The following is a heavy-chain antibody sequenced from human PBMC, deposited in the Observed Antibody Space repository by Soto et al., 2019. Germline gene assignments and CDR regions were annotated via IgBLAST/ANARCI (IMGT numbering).Heavy chain of an antibody. J-gene: IGHJ4*02. D-gene: IGHD3-3*01. CDR3: ARARIKIFGVVIPPLDY. CDR1: GFTFSSYD. Sequence: GGSLRLSCAASGFTFSSYDMHWVRQAPGKGLEWVAVIWYDGSNKYFADSVKGRFTISRDNSKNTLYLQTNSLRAEDTAVYYCARARIKIFGVVIPPLDYWGQGTLVTVSS. CDR2: IWYDGSNK. V-gene: IGHV3-33*01.